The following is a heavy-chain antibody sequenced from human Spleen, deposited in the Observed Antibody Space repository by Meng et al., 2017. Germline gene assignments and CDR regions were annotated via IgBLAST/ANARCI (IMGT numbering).Heavy chain of an antibody. Sequence: GESLKISCRGSGYSFIHYWIGWVRQMPGKGLEWMAIIYPGDSNTRYSQSFRGQVTISADKSLSTAYLQWSSLEASDTAMYYCATLWFGVLAGVQHWGQGTLVTVSS. CDR3: ATLWFGVLAGVQH. V-gene: IGHV5-51*01. CDR1: GYSFIHYW. D-gene: IGHD3-10*01. J-gene: IGHJ1*01. CDR2: IYPGDSNT.